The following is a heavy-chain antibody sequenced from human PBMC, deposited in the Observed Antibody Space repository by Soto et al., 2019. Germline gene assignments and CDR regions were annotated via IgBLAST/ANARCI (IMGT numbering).Heavy chain of an antibody. Sequence: EVQLVESGGGLVQPGGSLKLSCAASGFTVSGSAMHWVRQASGKGLEWVGRIRSKANSYATAYAASVKGRFTISRDDSKNTAYLQMNSLNTDDTAVYYCTSHEADYDFCNYWGQGTLVTVSS. D-gene: IGHD3-3*01. CDR3: TSHEADYDFCNY. V-gene: IGHV3-73*02. J-gene: IGHJ4*02. CDR1: GFTVSGSA. CDR2: IRSKANSYAT.